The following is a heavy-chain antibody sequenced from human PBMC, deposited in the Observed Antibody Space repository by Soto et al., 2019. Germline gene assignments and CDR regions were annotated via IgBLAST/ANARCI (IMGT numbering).Heavy chain of an antibody. CDR3: AKERVPAAILWWFDP. D-gene: IGHD2-2*02. CDR1: GFTFSSYG. CDR2: ISYDGSNK. V-gene: IGHV3-30*18. J-gene: IGHJ5*02. Sequence: GGSLRLSCAASGFTFSSYGMHWVRQAPGKGLEWVAVISYDGSNKYYADSVKGRFTISRDNSKNTLYLQMNSLRAEDTAVYYCAKERVPAAILWWFDPWGQGTLVTVSS.